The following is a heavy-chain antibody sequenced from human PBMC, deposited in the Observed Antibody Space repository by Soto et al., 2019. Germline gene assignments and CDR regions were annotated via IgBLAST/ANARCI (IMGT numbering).Heavy chain of an antibody. D-gene: IGHD3-22*01. CDR3: ARDLSYYDSSGLSAFDI. J-gene: IGHJ3*02. Sequence: SVKVSCKASGYTFTSYDINWVRQATGQGLEWMGWINPNSGTANYAQKFQGRVTITADESTSTAYMELSSLRSEDTAVYYCARDLSYYDSSGLSAFDIWGQGTMVTVSS. V-gene: IGHV1-69*13. CDR2: INPNSGTA. CDR1: GYTFTSYD.